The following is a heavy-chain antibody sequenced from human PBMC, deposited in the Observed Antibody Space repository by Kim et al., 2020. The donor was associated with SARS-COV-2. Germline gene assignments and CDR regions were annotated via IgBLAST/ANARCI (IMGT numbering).Heavy chain of an antibody. CDR3: ARIYGGNSNDAFDI. CDR2: INSDGSST. J-gene: IGHJ3*02. D-gene: IGHD2-21*02. V-gene: IGHV3-74*01. CDR1: GFTFSSYW. Sequence: LSLTCAASGFTFSSYWMHWVRQAPGKGLVWVSRINSDGSSTSYADSVKGRFTISRDNAKNTLYLQMNSLRAEDTAVYYCARIYGGNSNDAFDIWGQGTMVTVSS.